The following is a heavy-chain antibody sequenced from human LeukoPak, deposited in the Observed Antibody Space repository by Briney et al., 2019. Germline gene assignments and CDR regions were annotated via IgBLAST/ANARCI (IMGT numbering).Heavy chain of an antibody. CDR1: GLTFSSYA. CDR3: AKDLGYYDSSGYYHY. CDR2: ISGSGGST. J-gene: IGHJ4*02. V-gene: IGHV3-23*01. Sequence: GGSLRLSCAASGLTFSSYAMSWVRQAPGKGLEWVSAISGSGGSTYYADSVKGRFTISRDNSKNTLYLQMNSLRAEDTAVYYCAKDLGYYDSSGYYHYWGQGTLVTVSS. D-gene: IGHD3-22*01.